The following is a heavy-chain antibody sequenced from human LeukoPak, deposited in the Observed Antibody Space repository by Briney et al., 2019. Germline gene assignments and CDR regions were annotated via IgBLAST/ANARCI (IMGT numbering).Heavy chain of an antibody. CDR2: IDPGDSET. Sequence: GESLKISCKGSGYSFTTYWIDWVRQMPGKGLEWVGIIDPGDSETRYSPSFQGQVTISADKSISTAYLQWSSLKASDTAMYYCARRTGVHFHYWGQGTLVTVSS. J-gene: IGHJ4*02. D-gene: IGHD7-27*01. CDR3: ARRTGVHFHY. V-gene: IGHV5-51*01. CDR1: GYSFTTYW.